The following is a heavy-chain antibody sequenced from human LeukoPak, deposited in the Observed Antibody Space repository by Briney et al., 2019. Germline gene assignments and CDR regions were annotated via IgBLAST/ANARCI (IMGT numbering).Heavy chain of an antibody. Sequence: GESLQISCKGSGYSFTSYWIGWVRQMPGKGLEWKGIIYPGDSDTRYSPSFQGQVTISADKSISTAYLQWSSLKASDTAMYYCARRGYYDFWSGYGFDIWGQGTMVTVSS. D-gene: IGHD3-3*01. CDR1: GYSFTSYW. V-gene: IGHV5-51*01. CDR3: ARRGYYDFWSGYGFDI. J-gene: IGHJ3*02. CDR2: IYPGDSDT.